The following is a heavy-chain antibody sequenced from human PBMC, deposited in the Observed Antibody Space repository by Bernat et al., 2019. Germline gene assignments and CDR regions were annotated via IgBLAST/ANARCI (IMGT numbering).Heavy chain of an antibody. CDR1: GFTLSSYG. Sequence: QVQLVEPGGGVVQPGRSLRLSCAASGFTLSSYGMHWVRQAPGKGLEWVAVIWYDGGNKYYADSVKGRFTISRDNSKNTMYLKMNILRAEDTAMYYCARSYYNNRSSYSLDVWGKGTTVTVSS. CDR2: IWYDGGNK. CDR3: ARSYYNNRSSYSLDV. D-gene: IGHD4-4*01. V-gene: IGHV3-33*01. J-gene: IGHJ6*03.